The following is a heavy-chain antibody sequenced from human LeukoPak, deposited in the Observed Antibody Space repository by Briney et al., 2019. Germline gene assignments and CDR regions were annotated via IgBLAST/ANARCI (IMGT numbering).Heavy chain of an antibody. CDR2: ISAYNGNT. J-gene: IGHJ6*03. V-gene: IGHV1-18*01. CDR1: RYTFTSYG. D-gene: IGHD2-21*01. CDR3: ARGDSSSYYYYYMDV. Sequence: ASVKVSCKAFRYTFTSYGISWVRQAPGQGLEWMGWISAYNGNTNYAQKLQGRVTMTTDTSTSTAYMELRSLRSDDTAVYYCARGDSSSYYYYYMDVWGKGTTVTVSS.